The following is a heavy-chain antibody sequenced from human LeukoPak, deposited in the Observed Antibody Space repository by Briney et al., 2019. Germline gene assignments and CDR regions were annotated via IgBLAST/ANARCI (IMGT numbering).Heavy chain of an antibody. Sequence: SETLSLTCTVSGGSISSGDYYWGWIRQPPGKGLEWIGSIYYSGSTYYNPSLKSRVTISVVTSKNQVSLKLSSVTATDTAVYYCVRQMSVVARVNYWGQGSLVTVSA. D-gene: IGHD2-15*01. CDR3: VRQMSVVARVNY. V-gene: IGHV4-39*01. CDR2: IYYSGST. CDR1: GGSISSGDYY. J-gene: IGHJ4*02.